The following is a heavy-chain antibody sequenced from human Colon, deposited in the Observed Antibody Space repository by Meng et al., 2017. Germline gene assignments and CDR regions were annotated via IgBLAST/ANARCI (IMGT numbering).Heavy chain of an antibody. J-gene: IGHJ5*01. Sequence: QVQLVQSGAEGRQPGASVKVTCKASGYTFTSSDINWVRQATGRGLEWLGWMNPNNGNTGSAQKFQGRVSMTRDTSIGTAYMELSGLTSEDTAVYYCARTAMLDSWGQGTLVTVSS. D-gene: IGHD2-2*01. CDR1: GYTFTSSD. V-gene: IGHV1-8*01. CDR2: MNPNNGNT. CDR3: ARTAMLDS.